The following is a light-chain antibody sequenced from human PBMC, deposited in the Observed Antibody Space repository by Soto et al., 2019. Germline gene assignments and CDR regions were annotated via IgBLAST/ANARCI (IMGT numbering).Light chain of an antibody. V-gene: IGLV1-47*01. CDR2: RND. CDR1: SSNIGSNY. CDR3: ATRDDSLSGHWL. Sequence: QSVLTQPPSASGTPGQRVTISCSGSSSNIGSNYVNWYQHLPGTAPKLLIYRNDQRPSGVPDRFSGSKSGTSASLAISGLRSDDEADYYCATRDDSLSGHWLFGGGTKLTV. J-gene: IGLJ3*02.